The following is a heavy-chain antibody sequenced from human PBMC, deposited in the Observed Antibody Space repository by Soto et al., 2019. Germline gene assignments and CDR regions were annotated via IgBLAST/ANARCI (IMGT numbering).Heavy chain of an antibody. J-gene: IGHJ5*02. Sequence: QMQLVQSGAEVKKPGSSVKVSCKASGGTFSSYAISWVRQAPGQGLEWMGGIIPIFGTANYAQKFQCSVTITADESTSTAYLELSSLRSEDTAVYYCARVPPRGRQKVGWFDPWGQGTLVTVSS. CDR2: IIPIFGTA. V-gene: IGHV1-69*01. CDR1: GGTFSSYA. D-gene: IGHD3-10*01. CDR3: ARVPPRGRQKVGWFDP.